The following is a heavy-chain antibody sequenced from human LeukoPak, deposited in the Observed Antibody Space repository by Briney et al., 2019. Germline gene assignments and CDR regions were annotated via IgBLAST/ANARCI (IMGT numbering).Heavy chain of an antibody. CDR1: GLTFSGSA. J-gene: IGHJ4*02. CDR3: TRLLQRGIDY. Sequence: GGSLRLSCAACGLTFSGSAMHWVRQASGKGLEWVGRIRSKANSYATAYAASVKGRFTISRDDSKNTAYLQMNSLKTEDTAVYYCTRLLQRGIDYWGQGTLVTVSS. D-gene: IGHD7-27*01. CDR2: IRSKANSYAT. V-gene: IGHV3-73*01.